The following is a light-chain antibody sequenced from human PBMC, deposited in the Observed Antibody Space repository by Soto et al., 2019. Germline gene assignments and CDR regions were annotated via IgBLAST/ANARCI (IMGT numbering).Light chain of an antibody. J-gene: IGKJ1*01. Sequence: EIVLTQSPGTLSLSPGERATLSCWASQSVNSSHLAWYQQKPGQAPRLLMYGASTRATGVPARFSGSGSGTEFTLTISSLQSGDFAVYYCQQYNDWWTFGQGTKVDIK. CDR1: QSVNSSH. CDR3: QQYNDWWT. V-gene: IGKV3-15*01. CDR2: GAS.